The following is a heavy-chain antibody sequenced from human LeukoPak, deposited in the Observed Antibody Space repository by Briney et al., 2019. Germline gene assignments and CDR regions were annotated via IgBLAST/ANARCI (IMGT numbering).Heavy chain of an antibody. Sequence: GGSLRLSCAASGFTFRNYDMSWVRQAPGKGLEWVSSLTTDGGSTEYADSVKGRFTISRDNSKNTLYLQMNSLRAEDTAVYYCAKANYGDHDAFDIWGQGTMVTVSS. CDR1: GFTFRNYD. V-gene: IGHV3-23*01. J-gene: IGHJ3*02. CDR3: AKANYGDHDAFDI. D-gene: IGHD4-17*01. CDR2: LTTDGGST.